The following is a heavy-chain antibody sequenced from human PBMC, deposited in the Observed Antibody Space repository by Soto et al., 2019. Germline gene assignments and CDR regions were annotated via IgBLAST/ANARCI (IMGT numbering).Heavy chain of an antibody. CDR2: IYYSGST. Sequence: SETLSLTCTVSGGSISNYYWSWIRQPPGKGLEWIGYIYYSGSTNYNPSHKSRVTISVDTSKNQFSLKLSSVTAADTAVYYCARRHGYTFDYWGQGTLVTVSS. CDR1: GGSISNYY. V-gene: IGHV4-59*08. D-gene: IGHD3-16*02. CDR3: ARRHGYTFDY. J-gene: IGHJ4*02.